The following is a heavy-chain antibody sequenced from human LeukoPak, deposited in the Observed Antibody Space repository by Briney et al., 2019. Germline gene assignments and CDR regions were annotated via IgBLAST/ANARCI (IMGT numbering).Heavy chain of an antibody. D-gene: IGHD2-15*01. CDR2: IKQDGSEK. CDR3: ASVAATRGYFDY. CDR1: GFTFSSYW. V-gene: IGHV3-7*01. Sequence: GGSLRLSCAAYGFTFSSYWMSWVRQAPGKGLEWVANIKQDGSEKYYVDSVKGRFTISRDNAKNSLYLQMNSLRAEDTAVYYCASVAATRGYFDYWGQGTLVTVSS. J-gene: IGHJ4*02.